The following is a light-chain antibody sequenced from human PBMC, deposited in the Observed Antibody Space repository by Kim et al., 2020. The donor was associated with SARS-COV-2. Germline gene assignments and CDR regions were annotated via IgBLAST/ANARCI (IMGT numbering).Light chain of an antibody. V-gene: IGKV1-9*01. Sequence: IQLTQSPSSLSAYVGDRVTITCRASQGINRDLAWYQRKPGKAPKLLIYATSVLQGGVPSRFSGSGSGTDYTLTVSSLQPEDFGTYYCQQLQSYPLTFGGGTKVDIK. J-gene: IGKJ4*01. CDR2: ATS. CDR1: QGINRD. CDR3: QQLQSYPLT.